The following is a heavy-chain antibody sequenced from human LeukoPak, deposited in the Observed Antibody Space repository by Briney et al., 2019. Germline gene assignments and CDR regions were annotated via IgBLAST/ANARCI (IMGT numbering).Heavy chain of an antibody. D-gene: IGHD3-10*01. CDR2: ISAYNGNT. V-gene: IGHV1-18*04. CDR3: ARDFYYGSGSYYKGGNWFDP. J-gene: IGHJ5*02. Sequence: ASVKVSCKASGYTFTGYYMHWVRQAPGQGLEWMGWISAYNGNTNYAQKLQGRVTMTTDTSTSTAYMELRSLRSDDTAVYYCARDFYYGSGSYYKGGNWFDPWGQGTLVTVSS. CDR1: GYTFTGYY.